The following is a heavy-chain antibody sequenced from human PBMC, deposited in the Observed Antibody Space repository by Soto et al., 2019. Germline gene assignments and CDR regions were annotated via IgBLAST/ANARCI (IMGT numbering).Heavy chain of an antibody. CDR3: AREFDFDWLLSGFSSNFDH. V-gene: IGHV3-74*01. CDR1: GFTFSSHW. D-gene: IGHD3-9*01. J-gene: IGHJ4*02. Sequence: PGGSLRLSCAASGFTFSSHWMHWVRLVPGTGLAWVSRINTDGSATNYADSVEGRFTISRDNAKNTLYLQMTGLRVEDTALYYCAREFDFDWLLSGFSSNFDHWGQGTLVTVSS. CDR2: INTDGSAT.